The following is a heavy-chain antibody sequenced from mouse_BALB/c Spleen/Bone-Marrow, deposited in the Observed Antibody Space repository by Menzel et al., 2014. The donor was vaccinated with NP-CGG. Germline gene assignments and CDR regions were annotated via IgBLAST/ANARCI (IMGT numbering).Heavy chain of an antibody. CDR3: ARWELGGFDY. CDR1: GCTFTTYT. Sequence: VQLQQSGAELARPGASVKMSCKASGCTFTTYTMHWVKQRPGQGLEWIGYINPSSGYTNYNQKFKDTATLTADKSSSTAYLQLSSLTSEDSAVYYCARWELGGFDYWGQGTTLTVSS. V-gene: IGHV1-4*01. CDR2: INPSSGYT. D-gene: IGHD4-1*01. J-gene: IGHJ2*01.